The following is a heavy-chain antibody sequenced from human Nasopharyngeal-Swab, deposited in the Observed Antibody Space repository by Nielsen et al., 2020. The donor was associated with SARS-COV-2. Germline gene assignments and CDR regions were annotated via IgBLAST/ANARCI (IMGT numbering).Heavy chain of an antibody. CDR1: GGSIRNYY. CDR3: ARRDYGTLFDY. D-gene: IGHD4-17*01. J-gene: IGHJ4*02. CDR2: IYYTGST. Sequence: SETLSLTCTVSGGSIRNYYWSWIRQPPGKGLEWIGYIYYTGSTAYNPSLKSRVTISVDTSRNQFSLKLSPVTATDTAIYYCARRDYGTLFDYWGRGTLVTVSS. V-gene: IGHV4-59*08.